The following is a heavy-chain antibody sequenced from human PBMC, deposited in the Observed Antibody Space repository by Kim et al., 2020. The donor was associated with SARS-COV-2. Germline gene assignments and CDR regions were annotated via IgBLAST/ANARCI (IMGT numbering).Heavy chain of an antibody. V-gene: IGHV4-39*01. J-gene: IGHJ4*02. Sequence: SETLSLTCTVSGGSISSSSYYWGWIRQPPGKGLEWIGSIYYSGSTYYNPSLKSRVTISVDTSKNQCSLKLSSVTAADTAVYYCARHGGGSSVLVVYAAYFDYWGQGTLVTVSS. CDR2: IYYSGST. CDR3: ARHGGGSSVLVVYAAYFDY. D-gene: IGHD2-8*02. CDR1: GGSISSSSYY.